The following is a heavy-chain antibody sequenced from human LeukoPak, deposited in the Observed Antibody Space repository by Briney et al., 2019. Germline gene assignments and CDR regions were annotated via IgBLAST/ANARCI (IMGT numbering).Heavy chain of an antibody. V-gene: IGHV1-18*01. CDR3: ARGGMAGYDFWSGYYYYYYMDV. CDR2: ISAYNGDT. J-gene: IGHJ6*03. CDR1: GYTFTSYG. D-gene: IGHD3-3*01. Sequence: ASVKVSCKSSGYTFTSYGISWVRQAPGQGLEWMGRISAYNGDTNYAQKLQGRVTMTTDTSTSTAYMELRSLRSDDTAVYYCARGGMAGYDFWSGYYYYYYMDVWGKGTTVTVSS.